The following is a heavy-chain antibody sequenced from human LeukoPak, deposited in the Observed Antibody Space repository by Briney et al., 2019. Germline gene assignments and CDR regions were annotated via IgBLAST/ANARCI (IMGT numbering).Heavy chain of an antibody. J-gene: IGHJ4*02. CDR2: IYTGNADT. CDR1: GYTFTNYW. V-gene: IGHV5-51*01. Sequence: GESLKISGKGSGYTFTNYWIGGVRQIPGKGLNWMGSIYTGNADTRYSPSFQGHVTSSVNNSIITAHLHWSSLKASDTAMYYCPRRHSDILPGPDSFYFDSWGQGNLVTVSS. CDR3: PRRHSDILPGPDSFYFDS. D-gene: IGHD3-9*01.